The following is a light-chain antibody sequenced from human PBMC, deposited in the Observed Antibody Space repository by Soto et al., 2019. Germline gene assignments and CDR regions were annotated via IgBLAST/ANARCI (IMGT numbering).Light chain of an antibody. CDR2: KAS. CDR3: QQYDTYSWT. V-gene: IGKV1-5*03. J-gene: IGKJ1*01. CDR1: QSISNR. Sequence: DIQMTQSSSNLSASVGDRVTITCRASQSISNRLAWYQQKPGKAPKLLIYKASTLESGVPSRFSGSGSGTEFTLTISSLQPDDFATYYCQQYDTYSWTFGQGTKVEIK.